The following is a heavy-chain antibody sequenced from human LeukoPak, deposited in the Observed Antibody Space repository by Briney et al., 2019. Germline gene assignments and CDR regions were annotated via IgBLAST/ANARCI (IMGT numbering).Heavy chain of an antibody. Sequence: GRSLRLSCAASGFTFSSYGMHWVRQAPGKGLEWVAVIWYDGSNKYYADSVKGRFTISRDNSKNTLYLQMNSLRAEDTAVYYCARDNRVWGIAARPTIPYMDVWGKGTTVTVSS. CDR3: ARDNRVWGIAARPTIPYMDV. CDR1: GFTFSSYG. V-gene: IGHV3-33*01. D-gene: IGHD6-6*01. J-gene: IGHJ6*03. CDR2: IWYDGSNK.